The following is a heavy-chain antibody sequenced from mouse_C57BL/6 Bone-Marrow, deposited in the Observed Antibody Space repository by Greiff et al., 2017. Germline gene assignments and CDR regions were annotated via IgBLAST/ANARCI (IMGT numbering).Heavy chain of an antibody. Sequence: VQLQQSGAELARPGASVKLSCKASGYTFTSYGISWVKQRTGQGLEWIGEIYPRSGNPYYNEKFKGKATLTADKSSSTAYMELRSLTSEDSAVYFCARVGYYWFAYWGQGTLVTVSA. CDR3: ARVGYYWFAY. CDR1: GYTFTSYG. CDR2: IYPRSGNP. V-gene: IGHV1-81*01. J-gene: IGHJ3*01. D-gene: IGHD2-3*01.